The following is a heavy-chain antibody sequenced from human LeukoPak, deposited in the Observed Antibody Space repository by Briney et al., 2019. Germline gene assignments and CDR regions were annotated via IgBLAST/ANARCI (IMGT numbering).Heavy chain of an antibody. CDR3: AKDAITG. V-gene: IGHV3-23*01. Sequence: GGSLRLSWAAAGFTFSNYGMSWVRQAPGKGLEWVSSISASGGTTEYADSVKGRFTISRDNSNNPLNLQMNSLRADDTAVYYCAKDAITGGGQGTLVTVSS. J-gene: IGHJ4*02. CDR1: GFTFSNYG. D-gene: IGHD1-14*01. CDR2: ISASGGTT.